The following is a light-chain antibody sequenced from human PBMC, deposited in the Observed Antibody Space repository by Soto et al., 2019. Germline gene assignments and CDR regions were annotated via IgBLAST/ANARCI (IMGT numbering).Light chain of an antibody. V-gene: IGLV2-23*01. CDR2: KGS. J-gene: IGLJ1*01. CDR1: SSDVGSYNL. CDR3: CSYAGSSPYV. Sequence: QSALTQPASVSGSPGQSIAISCTGTSSDVGSYNLVSWYQQHPGKAPKLMIYKGSKRPSGVSNRFSGSKSGNTASLTISGLQAGDEADYYCCSYAGSSPYVFGTGTKLTVL.